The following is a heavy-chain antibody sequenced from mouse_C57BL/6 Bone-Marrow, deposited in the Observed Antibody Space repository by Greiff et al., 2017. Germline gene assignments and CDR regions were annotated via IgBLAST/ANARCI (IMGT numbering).Heavy chain of an antibody. J-gene: IGHJ1*03. CDR3: ARREDRWRGYFDV. D-gene: IGHD2-3*01. CDR1: GFTFSDYG. CDR2: ISNLAYSI. Sequence: EVNVVESGGGLVQPGGSLKLSCAASGFTFSDYGMAWVRQAPRTGPEWVAFISNLAYSIYYADTVTGRFTISRETAKNTLYLEMSSLRSEDTAMYYCARREDRWRGYFDVWGTGTTVTVSS. V-gene: IGHV5-15*01.